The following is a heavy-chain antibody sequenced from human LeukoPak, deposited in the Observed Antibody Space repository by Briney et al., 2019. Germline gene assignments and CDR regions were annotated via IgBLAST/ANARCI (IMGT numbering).Heavy chain of an antibody. Sequence: PSETLSPSCSFSGDSPSSVTDWWGWIRKSPGKGLEWLERVYYSGSTHHNPSLKSGITVSMDTCTDQLYLQLRSVSAPDTAVSYCVRNSSGDGRQRTYKCFDSWAQGILVTVSS. CDR2: VYYSGST. V-gene: IGHV4-39*07. CDR1: GDSPSSVTDW. CDR3: VRNSSGDGRQRTYKCFDS. J-gene: IGHJ5*01. D-gene: IGHD3-22*01.